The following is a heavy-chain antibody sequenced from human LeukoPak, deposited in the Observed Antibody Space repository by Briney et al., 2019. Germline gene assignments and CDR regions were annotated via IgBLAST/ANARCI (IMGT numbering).Heavy chain of an antibody. D-gene: IGHD3-9*01. CDR3: AKAAGYFDWLFDYFDY. CDR1: GFIFSIYA. CDR2: ISGTGDST. J-gene: IGHJ4*02. V-gene: IGHV3-23*01. Sequence: GGSLRLSCEASGFIFSIYAMSWVRQAPGKGLHWVSGISGTGDSTYYADSVKGRFTISRDNSKNTLYLQMNSLRAEDTAVYYCAKAAGYFDWLFDYFDYLGQGTLVTVSS.